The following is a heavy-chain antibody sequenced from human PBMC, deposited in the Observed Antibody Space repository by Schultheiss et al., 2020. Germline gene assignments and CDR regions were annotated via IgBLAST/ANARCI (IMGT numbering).Heavy chain of an antibody. CDR2: IFSNDEK. J-gene: IGHJ5*02. Sequence: SGPTLVKPTETLTLTCTVSGFSLSNARMGVSWIRQPPGKALEWLAHIFSNDEKSYSTSLKSRLTISKDTSKSQVVLTMTNMDPVDTATYYCAHRVVAAAGNNWFDPWGQGTLVT. CDR1: GFSLSNARMG. V-gene: IGHV2-26*01. CDR3: AHRVVAAAGNNWFDP. D-gene: IGHD6-13*01.